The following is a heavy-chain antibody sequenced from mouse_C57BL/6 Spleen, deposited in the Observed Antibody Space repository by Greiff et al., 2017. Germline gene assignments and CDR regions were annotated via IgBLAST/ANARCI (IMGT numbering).Heavy chain of an antibody. V-gene: IGHV14-2*01. Sequence: EVQLQQSGAELVKPGASVKLSCTASGFNIKDYYMHWVKQRTEQGLEWIGRIDPEDGETKYAAKFQGKAPITADTSSNTAYLLISRLTSEDNAVYYCARGYYGSSGCFADWGQGTLVTVSA. D-gene: IGHD1-1*01. CDR1: GFNIKDYY. CDR3: ARGYYGSSGCFAD. CDR2: IDPEDGET. J-gene: IGHJ3*01.